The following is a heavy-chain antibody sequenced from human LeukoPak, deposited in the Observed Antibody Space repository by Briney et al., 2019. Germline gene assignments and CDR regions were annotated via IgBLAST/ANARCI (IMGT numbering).Heavy chain of an antibody. Sequence: SETLSLTCTVSGGSVSSGSYYWSWIRQPPGMGLEWIGYIYYSGSTNYNPSLKSRVTISVDTSKNQFSLKLSSVTAADTAVYYCARGIVVVPAANLYYFDYWGQGTLVTVSS. CDR1: GGSVSSGSYY. J-gene: IGHJ4*02. CDR3: ARGIVVVPAANLYYFDY. D-gene: IGHD2-2*01. V-gene: IGHV4-61*01. CDR2: IYYSGST.